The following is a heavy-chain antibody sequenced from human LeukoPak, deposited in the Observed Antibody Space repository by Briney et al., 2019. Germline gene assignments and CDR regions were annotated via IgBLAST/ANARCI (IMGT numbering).Heavy chain of an antibody. CDR3: ARDYWRSIDH. Sequence: GGSLRLSCAASGFIVSNTYMSWVRQAPGKGLEWVSVIYSSGGTFYSDSVKGRFTISRDSSKNTLYLQMNSLRVDDTAVYYCARDYWRSIDHWGQGTLVTVSS. CDR2: IYSSGGT. V-gene: IGHV3-53*01. D-gene: IGHD1-1*01. CDR1: GFIVSNTY. J-gene: IGHJ4*02.